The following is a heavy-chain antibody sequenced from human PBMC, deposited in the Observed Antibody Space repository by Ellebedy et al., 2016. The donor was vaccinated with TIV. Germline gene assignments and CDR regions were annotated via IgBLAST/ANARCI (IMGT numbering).Heavy chain of an antibody. CDR1: GFSFSSYW. J-gene: IGHJ3*02. V-gene: IGHV3-7*01. CDR3: ATDGSYGDYLSPAHAFEN. Sequence: GESLKISCAASGFSFSSYWMSWVRQAPGKGLEWVANINQDGSMKYFVDSVKGRFTLSRDHAKNSLYLQMNSLRDEDTAVYYGATDGSYGDYLSPAHAFENWGQGTVVIVSS. CDR2: INQDGSMK. D-gene: IGHD4-17*01.